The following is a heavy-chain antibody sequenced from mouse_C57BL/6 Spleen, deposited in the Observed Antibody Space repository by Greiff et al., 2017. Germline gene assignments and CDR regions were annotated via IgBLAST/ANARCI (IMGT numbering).Heavy chain of an antibody. CDR3: ARGVGYYEGYFDV. CDR2: IYPGSGST. J-gene: IGHJ1*03. D-gene: IGHD2-3*01. V-gene: IGHV1-55*01. CDR1: GYTFTSYW. Sequence: QVQLQQPGAELVKPGASVKMSCKASGYTFTSYWITWVKQRPGQGLEWIGDIYPGSGSTNYNEKFKSKATLTVDTSSSTAYMQLSSLASEDSAVYYCARGVGYYEGYFDVWGTGTTVTVSS.